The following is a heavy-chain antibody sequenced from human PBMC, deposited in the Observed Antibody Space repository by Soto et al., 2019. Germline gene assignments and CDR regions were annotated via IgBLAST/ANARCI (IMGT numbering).Heavy chain of an antibody. D-gene: IGHD2-21*02. Sequence: QVQLVESGGGVVQPGRSLRLSCAASGFTFSSYGMHWVRQAPGKGLEWVAVIWYDGSNKYYADSVKGRFTISGDNSKNTLYLQMNSLRAEDTAVYYCARRPVVTPYYYYGMDVWGQGTTVTVSS. CDR1: GFTFSSYG. J-gene: IGHJ6*02. CDR2: IWYDGSNK. CDR3: ARRPVVTPYYYYGMDV. V-gene: IGHV3-33*01.